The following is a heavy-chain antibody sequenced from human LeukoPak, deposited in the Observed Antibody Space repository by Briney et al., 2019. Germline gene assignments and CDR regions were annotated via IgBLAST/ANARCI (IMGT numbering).Heavy chain of an antibody. CDR2: IYYSGST. CDR3: ARHTRIVIYGYCSGGSCYSGANCFDP. Sequence: PAETLSLTCTVSGGSISSSSYYWGWLRQPPGTGLEWFGSIYYSGSTYYNPSLKSRVTISVDTSNNQFSLKLSSVTAADTAVYYCARHTRIVIYGYCSGGSCYSGANCFDPWGQGTLVTVSS. CDR1: GGSISSSSYY. J-gene: IGHJ5*02. D-gene: IGHD2-15*01. V-gene: IGHV4-39*01.